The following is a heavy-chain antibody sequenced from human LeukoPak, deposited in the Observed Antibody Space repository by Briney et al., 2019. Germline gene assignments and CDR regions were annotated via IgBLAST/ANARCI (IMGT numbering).Heavy chain of an antibody. CDR2: IYYSGST. D-gene: IGHD3-22*01. V-gene: IGHV4-30-4*07. J-gene: IGHJ4*02. CDR1: GGSISSGGYS. Sequence: SETLSLTCAVSGGSISSGGYSWSWIRQPPGKGLEWIGYIYYSGSTYYNPSLKSRVTISVDTSKNQFSLKLSSVTAADTAVYYCARQNYYDSCGPFDYWGQGTLVTVSS. CDR3: ARQNYYDSCGPFDY.